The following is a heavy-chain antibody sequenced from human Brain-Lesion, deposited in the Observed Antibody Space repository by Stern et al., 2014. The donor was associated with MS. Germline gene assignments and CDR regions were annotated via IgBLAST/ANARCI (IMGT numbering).Heavy chain of an antibody. V-gene: IGHV3-74*01. CDR2: VNNDGRRT. CDR3: ARGERWFDS. CDR1: GFTFSNYW. J-gene: IGHJ5*01. Sequence: EVQLVESGGGLVQPVGSLTLSCAASGFTFSNYWMPWVCPAPGTGLVWVSRVNNDGRRTSYADSVKGRFTMSRDNAKNTLYLQMNSLRVEDTAIYYCARGERWFDSWGQGTLVTVSS.